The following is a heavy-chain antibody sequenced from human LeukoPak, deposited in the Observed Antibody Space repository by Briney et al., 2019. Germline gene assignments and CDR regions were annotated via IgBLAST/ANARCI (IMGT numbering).Heavy chain of an antibody. CDR3: ARGVRGVRGVIHYYYMDV. V-gene: IGHV5-51*01. J-gene: IGHJ6*03. CDR2: IYPGDSDT. CDR1: GYSFTSYW. Sequence: GESLKISCKGSGYSFTSYWIGWVRQMPGKGLEWMGIIYPGDSDTRYSPSFQGQVTISADKSISTAYLQWSSLKASDTAIYYCARGVRGVRGVIHYYYMDVWGKGTTVTVSS. D-gene: IGHD3-10*01.